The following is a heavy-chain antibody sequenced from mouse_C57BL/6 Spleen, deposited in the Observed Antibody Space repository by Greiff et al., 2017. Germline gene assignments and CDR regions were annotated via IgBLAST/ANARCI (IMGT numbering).Heavy chain of an antibody. CDR3: ANCDFDY. Sequence: QVQLQQSGAELVKPGASVKISCKASGYAFSSYWLYWVKQRPGKGLEWIGQIYPGDGDTNYNGKFKGKATLTADKSSSTAYMQLSSLTSEDATVYFCANCDFDYWGQGTTLTVSS. CDR2: IYPGDGDT. J-gene: IGHJ2*01. CDR1: GYAFSSYW. V-gene: IGHV1-80*01.